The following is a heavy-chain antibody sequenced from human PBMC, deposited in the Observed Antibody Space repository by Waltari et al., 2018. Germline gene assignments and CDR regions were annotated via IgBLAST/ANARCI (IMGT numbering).Heavy chain of an antibody. Sequence: QLQLQESGPGLVNPSETLSLTCTFSGYSINRTNYYGAWIRRPPGKGLEWICSIYYRGTTYYSPSLNSRVTISIDTSRKQFSLKLTSVTAADTATYYCASYDIWNGYYLDWWGQGTLVTVSS. V-gene: IGHV4-39*01. J-gene: IGHJ4*02. D-gene: IGHD3-3*01. CDR3: ASYDIWNGYYLDW. CDR1: GYSINRTNYY. CDR2: IYYRGTT.